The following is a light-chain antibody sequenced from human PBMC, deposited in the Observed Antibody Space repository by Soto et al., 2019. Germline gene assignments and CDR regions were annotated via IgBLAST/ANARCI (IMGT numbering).Light chain of an antibody. Sequence: QSALTQPASVSASPGQSITISCTGTSSDVGGYNYVSWYQQHPGKAPKLMIYEVSNRPSGVSDRFSGSKSGNTASLTISGLQAEDEADYYCCSFTSSATWVFGGGTKLTVL. J-gene: IGLJ3*02. V-gene: IGLV2-14*01. CDR2: EVS. CDR3: CSFTSSATWV. CDR1: SSDVGGYNY.